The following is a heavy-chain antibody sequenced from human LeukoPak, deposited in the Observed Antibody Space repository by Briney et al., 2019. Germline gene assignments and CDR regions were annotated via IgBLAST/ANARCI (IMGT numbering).Heavy chain of an antibody. CDR3: ATDSSSWRDAFDI. V-gene: IGHV1-8*02. CDR2: MNPNSGNT. CDR1: GYTFTSYY. J-gene: IGHJ3*02. D-gene: IGHD6-13*01. Sequence: ASVKVSCKASGYTFTSYYMHWVRQATGQGLEWMGWMNPNSGNTGYAQKFQGRVTMTRNTSISTAYMELSSLRSEDTAVYYCATDSSSWRDAFDIWGQGTMVTVSS.